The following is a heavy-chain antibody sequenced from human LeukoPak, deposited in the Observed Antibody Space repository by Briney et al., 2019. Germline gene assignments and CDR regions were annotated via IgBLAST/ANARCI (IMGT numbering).Heavy chain of an antibody. Sequence: PSETLSLTCTVSGGSITSYYWSWIRQPAGKGLEWIGRIYTSGSTNYNPSLKSRVTMSVDTSKNQFSLKLSSVTAADTAVYYCARVKRHYDILTGYYPEYYFDYWGQGTLVTVSS. CDR3: ARVKRHYDILTGYYPEYYFDY. D-gene: IGHD3-9*01. J-gene: IGHJ4*02. V-gene: IGHV4-4*07. CDR2: IYTSGST. CDR1: GGSITSYY.